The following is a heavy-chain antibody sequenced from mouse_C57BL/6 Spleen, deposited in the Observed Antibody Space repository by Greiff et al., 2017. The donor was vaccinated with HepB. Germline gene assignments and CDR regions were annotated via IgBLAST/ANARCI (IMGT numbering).Heavy chain of an antibody. CDR1: GYAFTNYL. D-gene: IGHD1-1*02. J-gene: IGHJ2*01. V-gene: IGHV1-54*01. CDR3: AREGGSLDY. CDR2: INPGSGGT. Sequence: QVQLQQSGAELVRPGTSVKVSCKASGYAFTNYLIEWVKQRPGQGLEWIGVINPGSGGTNYNEKFKGKATLTADKSSSTAYMQLSSLTSEDSAVYFCAREGGSLDYWGQGTTLTVSS.